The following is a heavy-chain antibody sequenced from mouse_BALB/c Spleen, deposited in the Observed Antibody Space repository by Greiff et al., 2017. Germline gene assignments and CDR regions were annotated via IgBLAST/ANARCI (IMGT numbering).Heavy chain of an antibody. Sequence: EVKLMESGGGLVQPGGSRKLSCAASGFTFSSFGMNWVRQPPEKGLEWVAYISSGSSTIYYADTVKGRFTISRDNPKNTLFLQMTSLRSEDTAMYYCARDYYDYAWFAYWGQGTLVTVSA. V-gene: IGHV5-17*02. CDR2: ISSGSSTI. CDR1: GFTFSSFG. CDR3: ARDYYDYAWFAY. J-gene: IGHJ3*01. D-gene: IGHD2-4*01.